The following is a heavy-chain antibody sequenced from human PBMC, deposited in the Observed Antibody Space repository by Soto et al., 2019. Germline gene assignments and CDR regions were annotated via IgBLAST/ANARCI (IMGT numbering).Heavy chain of an antibody. CDR1: GGSISSSIYY. CDR3: ARVGIAVAATFDY. D-gene: IGHD6-19*01. Sequence: PSEILSLTCTVSGGSISSSIYYWGWIRQPPGKGLEWIGSIYYSGSTYYNPSLKSRVTISVDTSKNQFSLKLSSVTAADTAVYYCARVGIAVAATFDYWGQGTLVTVSS. V-gene: IGHV4-39*01. CDR2: IYYSGST. J-gene: IGHJ4*02.